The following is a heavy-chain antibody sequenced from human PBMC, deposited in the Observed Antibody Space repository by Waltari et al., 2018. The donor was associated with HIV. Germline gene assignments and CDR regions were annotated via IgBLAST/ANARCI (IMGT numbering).Heavy chain of an antibody. J-gene: IGHJ5*02. CDR1: GFRFSVYN. V-gene: IGHV3-21*01. CDR2: IGSLQNFI. CDR3: ARGPSSGWSWFDP. Sequence: EVRLLESGGGLVRPGESLRLSCAASGFRFSVYNMNWVRQGPGKGLEWVASIGSLQNFIHYADSVKGRFTVSRDNAKNSLYLQMNSLTAEDTAVYYCARGPSSGWSWFDPWGQGTLVTVSS. D-gene: IGHD6-19*01.